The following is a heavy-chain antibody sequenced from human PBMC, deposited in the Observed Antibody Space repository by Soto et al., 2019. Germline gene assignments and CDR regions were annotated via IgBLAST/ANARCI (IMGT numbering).Heavy chain of an antibody. CDR1: EFTFSHYP. V-gene: IGHV3-30-3*01. CDR2: ISSDGFLE. D-gene: IGHD1-26*01. CDR3: ARDPPPIAGSPTHYFYFGLDV. Sequence: GGSLRLSCTASEFTFSHYPLQWIRQAPGRGLEWVAAISSDGFLEYYADSVKGRFTISRDNSKNTLFLEMNGLKPEDTALYYCARDPPPIAGSPTHYFYFGLDVWGQGITVTVSS. J-gene: IGHJ6*01.